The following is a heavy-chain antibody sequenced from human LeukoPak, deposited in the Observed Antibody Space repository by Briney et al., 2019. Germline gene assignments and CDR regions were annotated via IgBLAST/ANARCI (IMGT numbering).Heavy chain of an antibody. J-gene: IGHJ5*02. V-gene: IGHV1-2*02. CDR2: INPNSGGT. Sequence: ASVKVSCKAAGYTFTGYYMHWVRQAPGQGLEWMGWINPNSGGTNYSQKFQGRVTMTRDTSTSTVYMELSSLRSEDTAVYYCAREGPMTTVPPWGQGTLVTVSS. CDR1: GYTFTGYY. D-gene: IGHD4-17*01. CDR3: AREGPMTTVPP.